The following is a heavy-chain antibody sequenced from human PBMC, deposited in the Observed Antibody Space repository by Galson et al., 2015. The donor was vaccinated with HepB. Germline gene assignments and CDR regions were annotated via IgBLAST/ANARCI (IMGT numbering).Heavy chain of an antibody. CDR3: AKDDSYYDSSGHNDY. D-gene: IGHD3-22*01. CDR1: GFTFSSYA. V-gene: IGHV3-23*01. CDR2: ISGSGGST. J-gene: IGHJ4*02. Sequence: SLRLSCAASGFTFSSYAMSWVRQAPGKGLEWVSAISGSGGSTYYADSVKGRFTISRDNSKNTLYLQMNSLRAEDTAVYYCAKDDSYYDSSGHNDYWGQGTLVTVSS.